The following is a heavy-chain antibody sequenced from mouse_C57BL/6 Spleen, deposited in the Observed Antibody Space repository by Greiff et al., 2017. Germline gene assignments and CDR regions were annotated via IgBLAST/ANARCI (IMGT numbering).Heavy chain of an antibody. J-gene: IGHJ4*01. V-gene: IGHV5-17*01. CDR1: GFTFSDYG. Sequence: EVQLVESGGGLVKPGGSLKLSCAASGFTFSDYGMHWVRQAPEKGLEWVAYISSGSSTIYYADTVKGRFTISRDKAKNTLFLQMASLRSEDTAMYYCAVYGNYYAMDYWGQGTSVTVSS. D-gene: IGHD2-1*01. CDR2: ISSGSSTI. CDR3: AVYGNYYAMDY.